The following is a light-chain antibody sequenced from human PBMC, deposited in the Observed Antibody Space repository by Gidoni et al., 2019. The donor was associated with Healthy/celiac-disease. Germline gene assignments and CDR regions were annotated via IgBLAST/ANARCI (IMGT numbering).Light chain of an antibody. Sequence: IVLTQCPGTLSLSPGERATLSCRASQSVSSSYLAWYQQKPGQAPRLLIYGASSRATGIPDRFSGSGSGTDFTLTISRLEPEDFAVYYCQQYGSSSLTFGQGTRLEIK. CDR1: QSVSSSY. J-gene: IGKJ5*01. CDR2: GAS. CDR3: QQYGSSSLT. V-gene: IGKV3-20*01.